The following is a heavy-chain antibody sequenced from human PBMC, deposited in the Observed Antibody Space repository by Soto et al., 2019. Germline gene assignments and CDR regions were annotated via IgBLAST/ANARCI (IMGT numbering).Heavy chain of an antibody. V-gene: IGHV1-3*01. CDR3: ARDYYDFWSGPYYYGMDV. CDR1: GFTFSSSA. J-gene: IGHJ6*02. CDR2: IDAGNGNT. Sequence: ASVTASCTASGFTFSSSAVQWVRQARGQRLEWMGWIDAGNGNTKYSQKFQGRVTITRDTSASTAYMELSSLRSEDTAVYYCARDYYDFWSGPYYYGMDVWGQGTTVTVSS. D-gene: IGHD3-3*01.